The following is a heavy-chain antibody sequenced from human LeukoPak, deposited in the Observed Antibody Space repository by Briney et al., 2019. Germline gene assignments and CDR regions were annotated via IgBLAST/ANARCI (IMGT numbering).Heavy chain of an antibody. J-gene: IGHJ3*02. CDR3: ASETSGRLSDAFDI. CDR2: ISGSGGST. Sequence: GGTLRLSCAASGFTFSSYGMSWVRQAPGKGLQWVSSISGSGGSTYYADSVKGRFTISRDNSKNTLYFQMNSLRAEDTAVYYCASETSGRLSDAFDIWGQGTMVTVSS. CDR1: GFTFSSYG. V-gene: IGHV3-23*01. D-gene: IGHD6-19*01.